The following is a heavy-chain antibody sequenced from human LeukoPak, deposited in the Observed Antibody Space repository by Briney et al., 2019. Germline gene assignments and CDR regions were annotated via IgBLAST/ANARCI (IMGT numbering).Heavy chain of an antibody. CDR2: INPSGGST. Sequence: ASVKVSCKASGYTFTSYYMHRVRQAPGQGLEWMGIINPSGGSTSYAQKFQGRVTMTRDTSTSTVYMELSSLRSEDTAVYYCARDDRVMITFGPSYFDYWGQGTLVTVSS. D-gene: IGHD3-16*01. CDR3: ARDDRVMITFGPSYFDY. CDR1: GYTFTSYY. V-gene: IGHV1-46*01. J-gene: IGHJ4*02.